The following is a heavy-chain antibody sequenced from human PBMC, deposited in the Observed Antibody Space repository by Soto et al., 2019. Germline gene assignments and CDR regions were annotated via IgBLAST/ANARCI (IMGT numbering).Heavy chain of an antibody. Sequence: QVQLQESGPGLVKASQTLSLTCTVSGGSISSGGYYWSWIRQHPGKGLEWIGYIYYNGNTYYNPSLKSRTTISLDTSKNQFSLKLTSVTAADTAVYYCAGGSSKSWFDPWGQGTLVTVSS. D-gene: IGHD6-6*01. CDR2: IYYNGNT. CDR1: GGSISSGGYY. V-gene: IGHV4-31*03. CDR3: AGGSSKSWFDP. J-gene: IGHJ5*02.